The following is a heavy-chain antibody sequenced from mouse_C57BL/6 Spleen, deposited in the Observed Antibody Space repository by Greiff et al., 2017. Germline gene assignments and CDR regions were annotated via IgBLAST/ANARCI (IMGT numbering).Heavy chain of an antibody. CDR1: GYSFTSYY. CDR3: ARLTGVHDYDDYAMDY. J-gene: IGHJ4*01. Sequence: QVQLQQSGPELVKPGASVKISCKASGYSFTSYYIHWVKQRPGQGLEWIGWIYPGSGNTKYNEKFKGKATLTADTSSSTAYMQLSSLTSEDSAVYYCARLTGVHDYDDYAMDYWGQGTSVTVSS. D-gene: IGHD2-4*01. V-gene: IGHV1-66*01. CDR2: IYPGSGNT.